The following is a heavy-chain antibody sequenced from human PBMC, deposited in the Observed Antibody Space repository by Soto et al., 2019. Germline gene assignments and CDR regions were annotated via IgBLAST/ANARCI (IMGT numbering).Heavy chain of an antibody. CDR2: IYYSGST. CDR1: GGSVSSGSYY. V-gene: IGHV4-61*01. CDR3: ARGGTLVPFDY. Sequence: QVQLQESGPGLVKPSETLSLTCTVSGGSVSSGSYYWSWIRQPPGKGLEWIGYIYYSGSTNYHPSLKSRVTISVDTSKNLFSLKLSSVTAADTAVYYCARGGTLVPFDYWGQGTLVTVSS. J-gene: IGHJ4*02. D-gene: IGHD1-1*01.